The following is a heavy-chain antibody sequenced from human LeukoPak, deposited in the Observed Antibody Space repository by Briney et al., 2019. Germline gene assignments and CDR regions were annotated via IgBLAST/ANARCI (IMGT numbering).Heavy chain of an antibody. D-gene: IGHD3-9*01. CDR3: AKGTGWLNLLDAFDI. CDR1: GYTYTNYI. V-gene: IGHV1-18*01. Sequence: ASVKVSCKASGYTYTNYIITWVRQAPGQGLEWMGWISAYNGNTNYAQKVQGRVTMTTDTSTGTAYMELRSLRAEDTAVYYCAKGTGWLNLLDAFDIWGQGTMVTVSS. CDR2: ISAYNGNT. J-gene: IGHJ3*02.